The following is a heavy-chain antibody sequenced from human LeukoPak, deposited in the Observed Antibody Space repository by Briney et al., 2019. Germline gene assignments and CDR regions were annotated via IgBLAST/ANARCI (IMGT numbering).Heavy chain of an antibody. V-gene: IGHV3-48*02. CDR1: GFTFSGYS. D-gene: IGHD3-22*01. Sequence: GGSLRLSCAASGFTFSGYSMNWVRQAPGKGLEWVSYISSSSSTIYYADSVKGRFTISRDNAKNSLYLQMNSLRDEDTAVYYCAILNYYDSSGYFMSYYYYGMDVWGQGTTVTVSS. J-gene: IGHJ6*02. CDR3: AILNYYDSSGYFMSYYYYGMDV. CDR2: ISSSSSTI.